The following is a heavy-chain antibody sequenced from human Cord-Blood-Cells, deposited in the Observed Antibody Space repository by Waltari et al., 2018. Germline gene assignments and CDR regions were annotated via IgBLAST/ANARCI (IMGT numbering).Heavy chain of an antibody. CDR3: ASVAPYITMVRGVIDY. D-gene: IGHD3-10*01. V-gene: IGHV4-39*01. CDR1: GGSISSSSYY. Sequence: QLQLQESGPGLVKPSETLSLTCTVSGGSISSSSYYWGWIRQPPGKGLEWIGSIYYCGSTYYNPSLKSRVTISVDTSKNQFSLKLSSVTAADTAVYYCASVAPYITMVRGVIDYWGQGTLVTVSS. J-gene: IGHJ4*02. CDR2: IYYCGST.